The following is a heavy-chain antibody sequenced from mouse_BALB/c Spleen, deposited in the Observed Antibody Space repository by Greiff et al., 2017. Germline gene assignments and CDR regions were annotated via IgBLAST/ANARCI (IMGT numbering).Heavy chain of an antibody. CDR2: IYPGDGDT. CDR3: AREEIGPTAGDFDY. D-gene: IGHD1-2*01. V-gene: IGHV1-80*01. J-gene: IGHJ2*01. Sequence: QVQLQQSGAELVRPGSSVKISCKASGYAFSSYWMNWVKQRPGQGLEWIGQIYPGDGDTNYNGKFKGKATLTADKSSSTAYMQLSSLTSEDSAVYFCAREEIGPTAGDFDYWGQGTTLTVSS. CDR1: GYAFSSYW.